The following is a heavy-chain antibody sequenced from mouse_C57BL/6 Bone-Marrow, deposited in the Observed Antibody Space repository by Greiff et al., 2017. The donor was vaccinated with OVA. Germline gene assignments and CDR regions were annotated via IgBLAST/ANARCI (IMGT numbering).Heavy chain of an antibody. Sequence: EVQLQQSGPELVKPGASVKMSCKASGYTFTDYNMHWVKQSPGKSLEWIGYINPNNGGTSYNQKFKGKATLTVNKSSSTAYMELRSLTSEDSAVYYCARGDPYYYGSSYWYFDVWGTGTTVTVSS. D-gene: IGHD1-1*01. CDR1: GYTFTDYN. V-gene: IGHV1-22*01. CDR3: ARGDPYYYGSSYWYFDV. CDR2: INPNNGGT. J-gene: IGHJ1*03.